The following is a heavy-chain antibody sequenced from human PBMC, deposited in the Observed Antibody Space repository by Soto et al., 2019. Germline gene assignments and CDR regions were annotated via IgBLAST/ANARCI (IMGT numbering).Heavy chain of an antibody. CDR2: INPSGGST. Sequence: ASVKVSCKASGYTFTSYYMHWVRQAPGQGLEWVGIINPSGGSTSYAQKFQGRVTMTRDTSTSTVYMELSSLRSEDTAVYYCARDYPVYDYIWGSYRYVGAFDIWGQGTMVTVS. CDR1: GYTFTSYY. V-gene: IGHV1-46*03. D-gene: IGHD3-16*02. J-gene: IGHJ3*02. CDR3: ARDYPVYDYIWGSYRYVGAFDI.